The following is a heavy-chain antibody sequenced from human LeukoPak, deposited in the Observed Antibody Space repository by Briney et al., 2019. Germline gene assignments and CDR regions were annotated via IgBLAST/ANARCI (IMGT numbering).Heavy chain of an antibody. V-gene: IGHV4-34*01. J-gene: IGHJ4*02. CDR1: GGSFSGYY. D-gene: IGHD3-3*01. Sequence: SETLSLTCAVYGGSFSGYYWSWIRQPPGKGLEWIGEINHSGSTNYNASLKSRVTISVDTSKNQFSLKLSSVTAADTAVYYCARLNDFWSGYYTFDYWGQGTLVTVSS. CDR3: ARLNDFWSGYYTFDY. CDR2: INHSGST.